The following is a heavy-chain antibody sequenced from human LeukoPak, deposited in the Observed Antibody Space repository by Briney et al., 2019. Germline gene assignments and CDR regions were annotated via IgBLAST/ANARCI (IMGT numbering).Heavy chain of an antibody. CDR2: IYYSGST. CDR3: ARRGSYGSAYYFDY. D-gene: IGHD5-18*01. Sequence: SETLSLTCTVSGGSISSSSYYWGWIRQPPGKGLEWIGNIYYSGSTYYNPSLKSRVTISVDTSKNQFSLKLSSVTAADTAVYYCARRGSYGSAYYFDYWGQGTLVTVSS. V-gene: IGHV4-39*01. CDR1: GGSISSSSYY. J-gene: IGHJ4*02.